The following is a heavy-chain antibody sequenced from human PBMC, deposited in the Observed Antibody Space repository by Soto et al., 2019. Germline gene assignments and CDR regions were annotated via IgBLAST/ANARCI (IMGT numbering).Heavy chain of an antibody. J-gene: IGHJ4*02. CDR2: LSYDENNR. CDR3: AREGDITIFGVVTDAFEL. Sequence: QEQLVESGGGVVQPGKSRRLSCAASGFSFSRYGMHWVRQAPGKGLDWVALLSYDENNRYYVDSVKGRFTISRDNAKNMLFLKMNSLRVEDTAVYYCAREGDITIFGVVTDAFELWGQGTLVTVSS. V-gene: IGHV3-33*01. CDR1: GFSFSRYG. D-gene: IGHD3-3*01.